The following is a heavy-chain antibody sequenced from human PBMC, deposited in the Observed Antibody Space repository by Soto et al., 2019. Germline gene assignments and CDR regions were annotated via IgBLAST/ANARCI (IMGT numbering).Heavy chain of an antibody. CDR3: ARVRITMVRGVITTRDYYYYGMDV. J-gene: IGHJ6*02. CDR1: GGSFSGYY. D-gene: IGHD3-10*01. Sequence: SETLYLTCAVYGGSFSGYYWSWIRQPPGTGLEWIGEINHSGSTNYNPSLKSRVTISVDTSKNQFSLKLSSVTAADTAVYYCARVRITMVRGVITTRDYYYYGMDVWGQGTTVT. CDR2: INHSGST. V-gene: IGHV4-34*01.